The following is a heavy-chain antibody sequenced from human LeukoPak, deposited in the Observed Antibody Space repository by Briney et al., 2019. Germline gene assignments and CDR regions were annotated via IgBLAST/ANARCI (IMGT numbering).Heavy chain of an antibody. J-gene: IGHJ4*02. V-gene: IGHV4-59*01. Sequence: KPSETLSLTCTVSGGSMSSYYWSWIRQPPGKGLEWIGNIYYSGSTNYNPSLKSRVTISVDTSKKQFSLKVSSVTAADTAVYYCARGSWDMSFDYWGQGILVTVPS. D-gene: IGHD1-26*01. CDR1: GGSMSSYY. CDR2: IYYSGST. CDR3: ARGSWDMSFDY.